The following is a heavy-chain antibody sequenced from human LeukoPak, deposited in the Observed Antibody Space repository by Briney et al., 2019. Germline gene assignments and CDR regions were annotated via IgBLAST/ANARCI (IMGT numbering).Heavy chain of an antibody. V-gene: IGHV1-69*04. J-gene: IGHJ4*02. D-gene: IGHD3-22*01. Sequence: GASGKVSCKASGGTLSSYAISWVRQAPGQGLEWMGRIIPVLGIANYAQKFQGRVTITADKSTSTAYMELSSLRSEDTAVYYCAMPYYYDSSGSLGDYWGQGTLVTVSS. CDR3: AMPYYYDSSGSLGDY. CDR2: IIPVLGIA. CDR1: GGTLSSYA.